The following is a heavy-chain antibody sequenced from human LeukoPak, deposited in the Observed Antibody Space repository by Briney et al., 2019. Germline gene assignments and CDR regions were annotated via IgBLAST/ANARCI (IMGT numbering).Heavy chain of an antibody. D-gene: IGHD5-24*01. CDR2: IRSDGNNK. CDR1: GFTFSTYG. Sequence: GGSLRLSCAASGFTFSTYGMHWVRQAPGKGLEWVAFIRSDGNNKYYANSVKGRFSISRDNSKNTLYLQMNSLRPEDTAVYYCAKDSGVGMATTFSILDIWGQGTMVTVSS. V-gene: IGHV3-30*02. CDR3: AKDSGVGMATTFSILDI. J-gene: IGHJ3*02.